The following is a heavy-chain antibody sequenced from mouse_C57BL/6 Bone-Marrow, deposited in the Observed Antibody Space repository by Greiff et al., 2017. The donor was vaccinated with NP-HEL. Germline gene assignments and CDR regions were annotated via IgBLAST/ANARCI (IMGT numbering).Heavy chain of an antibody. V-gene: IGHV1-82*01. CDR1: GYAFSSSW. J-gene: IGHJ2*01. D-gene: IGHD1-1*01. CDR2: IYPGDGDT. Sequence: QVQLQQSGPELVKPGASVKISCKASGYAFSSSWMNWVKQRPGKGLEWIGRIYPGDGDTNYNGKFKGKATLTADKSSSTAYMQLSSLTSEDSAVYFCARLYYDGSSPFDYWGQGTTLTVSS. CDR3: ARLYYDGSSPFDY.